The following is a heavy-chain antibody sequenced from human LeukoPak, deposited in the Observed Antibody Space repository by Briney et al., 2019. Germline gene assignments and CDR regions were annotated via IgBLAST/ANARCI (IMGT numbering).Heavy chain of an antibody. J-gene: IGHJ4*02. CDR3: ARSRTSYYYDSSGYIFDY. CDR1: GYTFTSYG. Sequence: ASVKVSCKASGYTFTSYGISWVRQAPGQGLEWMGWINPNSGGTNYAQKFQGRVTMTRDTSISTAYMELSRLRSDDTAVYYCARSRTSYYYDSSGYIFDYWGQGTLVTVSS. V-gene: IGHV1-2*02. CDR2: INPNSGGT. D-gene: IGHD3-22*01.